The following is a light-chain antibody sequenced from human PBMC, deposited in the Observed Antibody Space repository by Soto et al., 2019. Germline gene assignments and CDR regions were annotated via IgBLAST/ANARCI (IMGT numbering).Light chain of an antibody. CDR1: RSDVGGYNY. Sequence: QSVLTQPASVSGSPGQSITISCTGTRSDVGGYNYVSWYQQHPGKAPKLMISEVSNRPSGVSNRFSGSKSDNTASLTIAGLQAEDEADYYGSSYTSSSTLGYVFGTGTKLTVL. CDR3: SSYTSSSTLGYV. CDR2: EVS. V-gene: IGLV2-14*01. J-gene: IGLJ1*01.